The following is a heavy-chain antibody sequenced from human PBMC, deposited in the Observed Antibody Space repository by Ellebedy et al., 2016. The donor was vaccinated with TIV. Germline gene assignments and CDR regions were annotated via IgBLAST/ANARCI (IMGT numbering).Heavy chain of an antibody. Sequence: PGGSLRLSCAASGFSFRSYWMGWVRQAPGKGLEWVANIYQDGGVQYYVDSVKGRFTISRDNADNSLFLQMNRLRAEDTAVYFCARRGSYGDYAVEINSWFDTWGRGTLVAVSS. D-gene: IGHD4-17*01. CDR1: GFSFRSYW. J-gene: IGHJ5*02. CDR3: ARRGSYGDYAVEINSWFDT. V-gene: IGHV3-7*01. CDR2: IYQDGGVQ.